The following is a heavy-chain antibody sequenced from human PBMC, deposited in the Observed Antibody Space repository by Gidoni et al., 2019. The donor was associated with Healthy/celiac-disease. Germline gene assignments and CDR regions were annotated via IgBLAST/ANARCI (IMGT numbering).Heavy chain of an antibody. D-gene: IGHD3-3*01. CDR2: INPNSGGT. Sequence: QVQLVQSGAEVKKPGASVKVSCKASGYTFTGSYLPWVRQAPGQGLEWMGWINPNSGGTNYAQKFQGRVTMTRDTSISTAYMELSRLRSDDTAVYYCARGLYDFWSGYYTSYDAFDIWGQGTMVTVSS. CDR1: GYTFTGSY. CDR3: ARGLYDFWSGYYTSYDAFDI. V-gene: IGHV1-2*02. J-gene: IGHJ3*02.